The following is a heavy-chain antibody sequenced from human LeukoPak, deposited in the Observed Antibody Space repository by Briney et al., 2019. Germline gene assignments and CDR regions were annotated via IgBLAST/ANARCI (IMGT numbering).Heavy chain of an antibody. D-gene: IGHD5-12*01. Sequence: GGSLRLSCAASGFTFGNYVLTWVRQAPGKGLEGVSTISGSGGNTFYADSVKGRFTISRDSSRNTLFLQMSSLRAGHTAIYYCPKSRYGGYDFYDYWGQGALVTVSS. CDR2: ISGSGGNT. CDR3: PKSRYGGYDFYDY. J-gene: IGHJ4*02. CDR1: GFTFGNYV. V-gene: IGHV3-23*01.